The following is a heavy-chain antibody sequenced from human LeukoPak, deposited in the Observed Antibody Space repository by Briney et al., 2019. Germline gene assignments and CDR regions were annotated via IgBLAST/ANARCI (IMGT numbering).Heavy chain of an antibody. V-gene: IGHV1-3*01. CDR2: INAGNGNT. CDR3: ARDHNIVAPFDY. Sequence: GASVKVSCKASGYTFTSYAMHWVRQAPGQRLEWMGWINAGNGNTKYSQKFQGRVTITRDTSASTAYMELSSLRSEDTAVYYCARDHNIVAPFDYWGQGILVTVSS. J-gene: IGHJ4*02. CDR1: GYTFTSYA. D-gene: IGHD5-12*01.